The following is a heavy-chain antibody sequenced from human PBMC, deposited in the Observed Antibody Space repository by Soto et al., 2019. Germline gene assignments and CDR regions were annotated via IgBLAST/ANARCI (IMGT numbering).Heavy chain of an antibody. CDR3: ARGGETGDAFDI. Sequence: QVQLVQSGAAVKKPGASVKVSCKASGYTFTSYDINWLRQATGQGLEWMGWTNPNSDNTGYAQKFQDRVSMTRNTSLSTAYMELSSLRSDDTAVYYCARGGETGDAFDIWGQGTVVTVSS. CDR2: TNPNSDNT. J-gene: IGHJ3*02. D-gene: IGHD7-27*01. CDR1: GYTFTSYD. V-gene: IGHV1-8*01.